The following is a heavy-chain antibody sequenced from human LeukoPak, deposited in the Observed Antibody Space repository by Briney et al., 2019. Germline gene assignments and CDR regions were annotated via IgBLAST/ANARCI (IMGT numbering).Heavy chain of an antibody. J-gene: IGHJ3*02. CDR2: ISGNGGFT. CDR3: ARDNRWLRLVGDAFDI. CDR1: GFTFSNYA. V-gene: IGHV3-23*01. D-gene: IGHD5-12*01. Sequence: GGSLRLSCAASGFTFSNYAMTWVRQAPGKGLEWVSVISGNGGFTYYADSVKGRFTISRDNSKNTLYLQMNSLRAEDTAVYYCARDNRWLRLVGDAFDIWGQGTMVTVSS.